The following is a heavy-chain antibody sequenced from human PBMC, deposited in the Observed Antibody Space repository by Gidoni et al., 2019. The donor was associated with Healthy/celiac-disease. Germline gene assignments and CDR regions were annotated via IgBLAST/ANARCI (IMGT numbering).Heavy chain of an antibody. V-gene: IGHV3-23*01. CDR1: GFTFSSYA. Sequence: EVQLLESGGGLVQHGGYLRPSCAASGFTFSSYAMSWVRQAPGKGLELVSAISGSGGSTYYADSVKGRFTISRDNSKNTLYLQMNSLRAEDTAVYYFAKEASSGSIYYYYYGMDVWGQGTTVTVSS. J-gene: IGHJ6*02. D-gene: IGHD1-26*01. CDR3: AKEASSGSIYYYYYGMDV. CDR2: ISGSGGST.